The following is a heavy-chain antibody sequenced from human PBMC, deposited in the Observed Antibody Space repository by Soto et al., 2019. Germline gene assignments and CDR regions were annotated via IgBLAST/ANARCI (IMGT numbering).Heavy chain of an antibody. CDR1: GTIFSSYT. J-gene: IGHJ6*02. CDR2: IIPILGET. V-gene: IGHV1-69*08. D-gene: IGHD3-16*01. Sequence: QVPLVQSGAEVKKPGSSVRVSCKASGTIFSSYTISWVRQAPGQGLEWMGRIIPILGETNSAQKFQGRVTLTADKSTNTAYMELNRLRLEDTALYYCARGLGGRMDDWGQGTTVTVSS. CDR3: ARGLGGRMDD.